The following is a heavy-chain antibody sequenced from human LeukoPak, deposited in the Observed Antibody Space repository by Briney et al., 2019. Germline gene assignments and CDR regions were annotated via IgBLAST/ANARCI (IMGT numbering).Heavy chain of an antibody. J-gene: IGHJ4*02. CDR2: ISAYNGNT. D-gene: IGHD1-26*01. V-gene: IGHV1-18*01. CDR1: GYTFTSYG. Sequence: ASVKVSCKASGYTFTSYGISWVRQAPGQGLEWMGWISAYNGNTNYAQKLQGRVTMTTDTSTSTAYMELRSLRSDDTAVYYCAASHSGEYYFDYGGQGTLVTVSS. CDR3: AASHSGEYYFDY.